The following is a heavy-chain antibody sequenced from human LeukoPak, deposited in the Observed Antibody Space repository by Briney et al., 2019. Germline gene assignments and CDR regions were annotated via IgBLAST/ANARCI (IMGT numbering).Heavy chain of an antibody. V-gene: IGHV4-34*01. CDR1: GGSFSGYY. Sequence: SETLSLTCTVYGGSFSGYYWSWIRQPPGKGLEWIGEINHSGSTNYNPSLKSRVTISVDTSKNQFSLNLTSVTAADTAVYYCARGRHYWFDPWGQGTLVTVSS. D-gene: IGHD3-3*02. J-gene: IGHJ5*02. CDR2: INHSGST. CDR3: ARGRHYWFDP.